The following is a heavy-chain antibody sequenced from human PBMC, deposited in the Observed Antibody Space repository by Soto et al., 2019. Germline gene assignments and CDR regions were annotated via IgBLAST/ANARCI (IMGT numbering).Heavy chain of an antibody. CDR3: AKDLLKSVVVGHDAFDI. V-gene: IGHV3-23*01. CDR2: ISASGDST. Sequence: EVQLLESGGGLVQPGGSLRLSCVASGFSFTTYGMNWVRQAPGKGREWVSGISASGDSTFNADSVKGRFTISRDNSKNTLYLQMNRLRAEATAVYYCAKDLLKSVVVGHDAFDIWGPGTMVTVSS. D-gene: IGHD2-15*01. J-gene: IGHJ3*02. CDR1: GFSFTTYG.